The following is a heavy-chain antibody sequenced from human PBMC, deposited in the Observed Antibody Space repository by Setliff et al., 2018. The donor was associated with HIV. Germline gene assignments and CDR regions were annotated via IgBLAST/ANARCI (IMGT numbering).Heavy chain of an antibody. CDR2: INQDESTK. D-gene: IGHD4-17*01. CDR1: GFTFRSHW. Sequence: PGGSLRLSCVDSGFTFRSHWMAWIRQAPGREMEFVGNINQDESTKNYMNSVLGRFTLSRDNAGNSLYLQMSGLRVEDTAVYYCVRDVNGGYFDLWGRGTLVTVSS. CDR3: VRDVNGGYFDL. V-gene: IGHV3-7*01. J-gene: IGHJ2*01.